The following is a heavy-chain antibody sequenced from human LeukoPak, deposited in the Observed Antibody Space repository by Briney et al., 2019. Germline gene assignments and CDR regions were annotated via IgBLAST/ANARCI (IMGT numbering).Heavy chain of an antibody. CDR1: GFTFSSYG. D-gene: IGHD6-13*01. V-gene: IGHV3-33*01. CDR3: AREGLYSSSWPPNYYYYGMDV. J-gene: IGHJ6*02. CDR2: IWYDGSNK. Sequence: PGGSLRLSCAASGFTFSSYGMHWVRQAPGRGLEWVAVIWYDGSNKYYADSVKGRFTISRDNSKNTLYLQMNSLRAEDTAVYYCAREGLYSSSWPPNYYYYGMDVWGQGTTVTVSS.